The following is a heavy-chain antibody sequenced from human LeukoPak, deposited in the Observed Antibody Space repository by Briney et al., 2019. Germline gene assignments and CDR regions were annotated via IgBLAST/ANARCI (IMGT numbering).Heavy chain of an antibody. Sequence: GGSLRLSCAASGFTFSSYSMNWVRQAPGKGLEWVSSISSSSGYIYYADSVKGRFTIYRDNAKNSLYLQMNSLRAEDTAVYYCARDRFLCSSTRCYVDCYYMDVWGKGTTVTISS. CDR2: ISSSSGYI. J-gene: IGHJ6*03. D-gene: IGHD2-2*01. V-gene: IGHV3-21*01. CDR1: GFTFSSYS. CDR3: ARDRFLCSSTRCYVDCYYMDV.